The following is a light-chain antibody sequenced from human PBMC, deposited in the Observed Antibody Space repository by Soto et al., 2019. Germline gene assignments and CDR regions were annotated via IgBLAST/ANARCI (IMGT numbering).Light chain of an antibody. Sequence: EIVLTQSPGTLSLAPGERATLSCRASQSVSSSYLAWYQQKPGQAPRLLIYGASSRATGIPDGFSGSGSGTEFTLTISRLEPEDFAVYYCQQYGSSPTFGGGTKVDIK. CDR1: QSVSSSY. J-gene: IGKJ4*01. CDR2: GAS. V-gene: IGKV3-20*01. CDR3: QQYGSSPT.